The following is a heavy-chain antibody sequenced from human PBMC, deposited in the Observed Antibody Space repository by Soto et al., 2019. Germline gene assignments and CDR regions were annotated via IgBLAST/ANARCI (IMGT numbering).Heavy chain of an antibody. CDR1: GFTFDDHT. D-gene: IGHD3-22*01. J-gene: IGHJ3*01. Sequence: DAQLVESVGGLVQPGKSLRISCVASGFTFDDHTMHRVRQAPGRGLEWVSCISWNSGIIGYADSVKGRFTISRDNAKNSLYLRMDSLRPEDTAVYYCTKDTHSPSGYFEAFDVWGQGTKVTVSS. V-gene: IGHV3-9*01. CDR3: TKDTHSPSGYFEAFDV. CDR2: ISWNSGII.